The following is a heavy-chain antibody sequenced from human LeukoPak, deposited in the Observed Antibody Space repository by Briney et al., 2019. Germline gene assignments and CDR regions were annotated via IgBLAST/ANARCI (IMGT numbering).Heavy chain of an antibody. V-gene: IGHV4-59*01. CDR3: ARDARYCSGGSCSRTGPFQH. CDR1: GGSISSYY. J-gene: IGHJ1*01. D-gene: IGHD2-15*01. Sequence: PLETLSLTCTVSGGSISSYYWSWIRQPPGKGLEWIGYIYYSGSTNYNPSLKSRVTISVDTSKNQFSLKLSSVTAADTAVYYCARDARYCSGGSCSRTGPFQHWGQGTLVTVSS. CDR2: IYYSGST.